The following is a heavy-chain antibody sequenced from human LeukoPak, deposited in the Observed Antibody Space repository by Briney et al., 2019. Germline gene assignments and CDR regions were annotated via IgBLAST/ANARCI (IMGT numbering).Heavy chain of an antibody. CDR2: INHSGST. CDR3: ARGWVTGFDP. J-gene: IGHJ5*02. D-gene: IGHD2-21*02. Sequence: SETLSLTCAVYGGSFSGYYWSWIRQPPGKGLEWIGEINHSGSTNYNPSLKSRATISVDTSKNQFSLKLSSVTAADTAVYYCARGWVTGFDPWGQGTLVTVSS. V-gene: IGHV4-34*01. CDR1: GGSFSGYY.